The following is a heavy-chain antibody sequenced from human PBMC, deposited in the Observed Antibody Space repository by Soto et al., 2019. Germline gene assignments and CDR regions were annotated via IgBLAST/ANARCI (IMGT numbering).Heavy chain of an antibody. J-gene: IGHJ4*02. CDR2: IIPIFGTA. V-gene: IGHV1-69*01. CDR1: GGTFSSYA. Sequence: QVQLVQSGAEVKKPGSSVKVSCKASGGTFSSYAISWVRQAPGQGLEWMGGIIPIFGTANYAQKLQGRVTITADESTSTADMGRSSLRSEDTAVDYCARGGITMVRGVIPLDYWGQGTLVTVSS. D-gene: IGHD3-10*01. CDR3: ARGGITMVRGVIPLDY.